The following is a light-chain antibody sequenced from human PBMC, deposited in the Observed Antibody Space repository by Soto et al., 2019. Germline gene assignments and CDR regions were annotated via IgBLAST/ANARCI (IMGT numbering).Light chain of an antibody. Sequence: DIQLTQSPSTLTASVGDRVTIGCRARESISYWLAWYQQKPGKAPKLLIYDASSLRSGVPSRFSGSGSGTEFTLTISTLQPDDFATYYCQQYDSYSKTCGKGTQLESK. CDR2: DAS. V-gene: IGKV1-5*01. CDR3: QQYDSYSKT. J-gene: IGKJ2*01. CDR1: ESISYW.